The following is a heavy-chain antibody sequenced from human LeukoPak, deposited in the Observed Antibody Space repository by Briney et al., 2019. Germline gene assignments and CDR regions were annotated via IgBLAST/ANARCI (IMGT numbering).Heavy chain of an antibody. V-gene: IGHV3-74*01. CDR3: ARYVVASACFDS. CDR1: GFTISGYW. J-gene: IGHJ4*02. D-gene: IGHD2-21*01. Sequence: PGGSLRLSCAASGFTISGYWMHWVRQAPGEGLVWVSRMNSDGTVTTYADSVRGRFTISRDNAKNTLYLQMSSLRAEDTAVYYCARYVVASACFDSWGQGTPVTVSS. CDR2: MNSDGTVT.